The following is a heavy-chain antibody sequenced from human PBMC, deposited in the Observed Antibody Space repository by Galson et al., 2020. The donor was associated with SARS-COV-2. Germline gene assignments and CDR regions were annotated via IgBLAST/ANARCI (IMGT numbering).Heavy chain of an antibody. CDR3: ARGWGCVGGSCYSDC. D-gene: IGHD2-15*01. V-gene: IGHV3-48*01. Sequence: GGSLRLSCAASGFTFNTYSMNWVRQAPGKGLEWVSYISSTSSTRHYAGSVKGRFTISRDNAKNSLYLQMNSLRAEDTAVYYCARGWGCVGGSCYSDCWGQGTLVTVSS. CDR1: GFTFNTYS. CDR2: ISSTSSTR. J-gene: IGHJ4*02.